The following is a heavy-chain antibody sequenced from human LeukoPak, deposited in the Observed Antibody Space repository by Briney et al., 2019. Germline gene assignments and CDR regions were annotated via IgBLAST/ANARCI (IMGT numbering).Heavy chain of an antibody. V-gene: IGHV3-48*01. CDR3: AREGATTQGNYYYYYYMDV. CDR1: GFTFSSYS. J-gene: IGHJ6*03. CDR2: ISSSSSTI. D-gene: IGHD1-26*01. Sequence: GGSLRLSCAASGFTFSSYSMNWVRQAPGKGLEWVSYISSSSSTIYYADSVKGRFTISRDNTKNSLYLQMNSLTAEDTAVYYCAREGATTQGNYYYYYYMDVWGKGTTVTVSS.